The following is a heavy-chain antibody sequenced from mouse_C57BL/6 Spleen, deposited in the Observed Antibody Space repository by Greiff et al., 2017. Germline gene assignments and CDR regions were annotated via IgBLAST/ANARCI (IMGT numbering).Heavy chain of an antibody. V-gene: IGHV1-54*01. CDR3: ARGASKLADY. D-gene: IGHD6-1*01. CDR1: GYAFTNYL. Sequence: VKLQESGAELVRPGPSVKVSCKASGYAFTNYLIEWVKQRPGQGLEWIGVINPGSGGTNYNEKFKGKATLTADTSSSTAYMQLSSLTSEVSAVYCGARGASKLADYWGQGTTLTVSS. CDR2: INPGSGGT. J-gene: IGHJ2*01.